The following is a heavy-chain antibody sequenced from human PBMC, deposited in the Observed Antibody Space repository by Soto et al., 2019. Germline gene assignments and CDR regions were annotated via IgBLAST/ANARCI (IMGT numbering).Heavy chain of an antibody. CDR1: GGSINSGDYY. CDR3: ARAGADNWFDP. Sequence: SETLSLTCTVSGGSINSGDYYWSWIRQPPGKGLEWIGYIYYSGSTYYNPSLKSRVTISVDTSKNQFSLKLSSVTAADTAVYYCARAGADNWFDPWGQGTLVTVSS. D-gene: IGHD3-10*01. CDR2: IYYSGST. J-gene: IGHJ5*02. V-gene: IGHV4-30-4*01.